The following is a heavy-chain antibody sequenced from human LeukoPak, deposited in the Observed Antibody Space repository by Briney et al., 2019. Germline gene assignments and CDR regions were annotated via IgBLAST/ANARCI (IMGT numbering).Heavy chain of an antibody. D-gene: IGHD3-22*01. J-gene: IGHJ4*02. CDR3: ARDDSSGYYDYYFDY. V-gene: IGHV3-11*04. Sequence: PGGSLRLSCAASGFTFSDYYMSWIRQAPGKGLEWVSYISSSGSTIYYADSVKGRFTISRDNAKNSLYLQMNSLRAEDTAVYYCARDDSSGYYDYYFDYWGQGTLVTVSS. CDR2: ISSSGSTI. CDR1: GFTFSDYY.